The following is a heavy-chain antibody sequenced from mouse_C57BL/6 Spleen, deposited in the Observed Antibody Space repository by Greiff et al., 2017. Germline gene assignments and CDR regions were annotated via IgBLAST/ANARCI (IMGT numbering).Heavy chain of an antibody. CDR3: ARKAQIYDGSPWFAY. V-gene: IGHV1-55*01. CDR1: GYTFTSYW. CDR2: IYPGSGST. D-gene: IGHD2-3*01. J-gene: IGHJ3*01. Sequence: QVQLQQSGAELVKPGASVKMSCKASGYTFTSYWITWVKQRPGQGLEWIGDIYPGSGSTNYNEKFKSKATLTVDTSSSTAYMQLSSLTSEDSAVYYGARKAQIYDGSPWFAYWGQGTLVTVSA.